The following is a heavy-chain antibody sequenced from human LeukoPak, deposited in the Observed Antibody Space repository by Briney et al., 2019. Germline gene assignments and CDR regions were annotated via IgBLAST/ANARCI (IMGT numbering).Heavy chain of an antibody. CDR2: IYYSGST. J-gene: IGHJ5*02. Sequence: SETLSLTCTVSGGSISSSSYYWGWIRQPPGKGLERIGSIYYSGSTYYNSSLKSRVTISVDTSKNQFSLKLSSVTAADTAVYYCARLPVELDYMSWFDPWGQGTLVTVSS. V-gene: IGHV4-39*07. CDR1: GGSISSSSYY. D-gene: IGHD4-11*01. CDR3: ARLPVELDYMSWFDP.